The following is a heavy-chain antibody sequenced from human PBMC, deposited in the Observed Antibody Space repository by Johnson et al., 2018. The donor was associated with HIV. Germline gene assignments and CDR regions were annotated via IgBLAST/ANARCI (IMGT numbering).Heavy chain of an antibody. J-gene: IGHJ3*02. V-gene: IGHV3-11*04. D-gene: IGHD1-26*01. Sequence: QVQLVESGGNVVRPGGSLRLSCAASGFSFGDYYMSWIRQAPGKGLEWISYISSDGSTIDYADSVKGRFTISRDNGNNSLYLQMNSLRAEDAAVYYCTGRDLPRAFDIWGQGTMVTGSS. CDR1: GFSFGDYY. CDR3: TGRDLPRAFDI. CDR2: ISSDGSTI.